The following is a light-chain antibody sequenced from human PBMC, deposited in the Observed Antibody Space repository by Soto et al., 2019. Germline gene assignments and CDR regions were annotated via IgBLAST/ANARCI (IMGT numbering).Light chain of an antibody. J-gene: IGLJ2*01. CDR1: TSDVGNYNL. CDR2: EVN. V-gene: IGLV2-23*02. CDR3: CSYAGDSTYVV. Sequence: QSALTQPASVSGSRGQSITISCTGTTSDVGNYNLVSWYQQHPGKAPKFMIYEVNKRPSGVSNRFSGSKSGNTASLTISGLQAEDEAVYYCCSYAGDSTYVVFGGGTKVTVL.